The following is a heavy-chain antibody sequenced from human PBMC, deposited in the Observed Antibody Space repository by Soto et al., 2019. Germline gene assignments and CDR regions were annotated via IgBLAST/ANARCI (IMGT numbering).Heavy chain of an antibody. Sequence: KASETLSLTCTVSGGSISSYYWSWIRQPPGKGLEWIGYIYYSGSTNYNPSLKSRVTISVDTSKNQFSLKLSSVTAADTAVYYCARASLGYCSGGSCPLRFDPWGQGTLGTVSS. D-gene: IGHD2-15*01. CDR2: IYYSGST. CDR3: ARASLGYCSGGSCPLRFDP. J-gene: IGHJ5*02. V-gene: IGHV4-59*01. CDR1: GGSISSYY.